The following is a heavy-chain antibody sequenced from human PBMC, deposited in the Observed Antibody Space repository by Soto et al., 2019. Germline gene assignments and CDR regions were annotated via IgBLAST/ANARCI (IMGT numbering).Heavy chain of an antibody. Sequence: ASVKVSCKASGYTFTSYDINWVRQATGQGLEWMGWMNPNSGNTGYAQKFQGRVTMTRNTSISTAYVELSSLRSEDTAVYNCATPYSSSPAEVDAFDIWGQGTMVTVS. CDR3: ATPYSSSPAEVDAFDI. J-gene: IGHJ3*02. CDR2: MNPNSGNT. D-gene: IGHD6-6*01. CDR1: GYTFTSYD. V-gene: IGHV1-8*01.